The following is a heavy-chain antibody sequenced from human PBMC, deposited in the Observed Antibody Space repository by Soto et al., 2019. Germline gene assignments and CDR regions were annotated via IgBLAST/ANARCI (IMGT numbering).Heavy chain of an antibody. D-gene: IGHD3-10*01. CDR2: IVVGSGNT. V-gene: IGHV1-58*01. CDR3: AAGITMVRGVPTPNWYFNL. CDR1: GFTFTSSA. J-gene: IGHJ2*01. Sequence: SVKVSCKASGFTFTSSAVQWVRQARGRRLEWIGWIVVGSGNTNYAQKFQERVTITRDMSTSTAYMELSSLRSEDTAVYYCAAGITMVRGVPTPNWYFNLWGRGTLVTVSS.